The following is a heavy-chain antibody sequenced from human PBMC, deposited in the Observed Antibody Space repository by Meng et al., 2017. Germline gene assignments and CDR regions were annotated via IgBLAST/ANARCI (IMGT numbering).Heavy chain of an antibody. V-gene: IGHV1-18*01. CDR2: ISAYNGNT. Sequence: ASVKVSCKASGYTFTSYGISWVRQAPGQGLEWMGWISAYNGNTNYAQKLQGRVTMTTDTSTRTAYMELRSLRSDDTAVYHCARDRAPYDGGAFDIWGQGTMVTVSS. D-gene: IGHD3-22*01. CDR3: ARDRAPYDGGAFDI. CDR1: GYTFTSYG. J-gene: IGHJ3*02.